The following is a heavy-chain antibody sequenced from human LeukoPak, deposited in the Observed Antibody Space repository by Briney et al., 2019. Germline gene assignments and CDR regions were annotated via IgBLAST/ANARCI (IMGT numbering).Heavy chain of an antibody. J-gene: IGHJ4*02. CDR3: ARGEGGGYSGPYYFDY. Sequence: SVKVSCKASGGTFSSYAISWVRQAPGQGLEWMGGIIPIFGTANYAQKFQGRVTITADESTSTAYMELSSLRSEDTAVYYCARGEGGGYSGPYYFDYWGQGTLVTVSS. V-gene: IGHV1-69*13. CDR2: IIPIFGTA. CDR1: GGTFSSYA. D-gene: IGHD5-24*01.